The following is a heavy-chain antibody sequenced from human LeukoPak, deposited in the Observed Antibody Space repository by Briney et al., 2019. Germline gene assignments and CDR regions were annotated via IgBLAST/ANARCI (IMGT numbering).Heavy chain of an antibody. CDR2: ISGSGSNT. V-gene: IGHV3-23*01. D-gene: IGHD4/OR15-4a*01. CDR3: ARRAGAYSHPYDY. CDR1: GFTFSSYG. J-gene: IGHJ4*02. Sequence: PGRSLRLSCVASGFTFSSYGMSWVRQVPGKGLEWVSGISGSGSNTHYADSVKGRFTISRDNSKNTLYLQMNSLRAEDTAVYYCARRAGAYSHPYDYWGQGTLVTVSS.